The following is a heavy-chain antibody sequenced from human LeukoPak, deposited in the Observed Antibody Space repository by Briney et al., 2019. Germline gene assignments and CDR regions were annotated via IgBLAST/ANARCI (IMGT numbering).Heavy chain of an antibody. Sequence: SETLSLTCTVSGGSISSSSYYWGWIRQPPGKGLEWIGSIYYSGSTYYNPSLKSRVNISVDTSKNQFSLKLSSVTAADTAVYYCARRGSSSWYVGYWGQGTLVTVSS. CDR1: GGSISSSSYY. D-gene: IGHD6-13*01. CDR3: ARRGSSSWYVGY. J-gene: IGHJ4*02. V-gene: IGHV4-39*01. CDR2: IYYSGST.